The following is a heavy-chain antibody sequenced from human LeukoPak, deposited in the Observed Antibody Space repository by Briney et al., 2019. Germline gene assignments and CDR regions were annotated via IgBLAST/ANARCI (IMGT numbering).Heavy chain of an antibody. D-gene: IGHD3-10*01. J-gene: IGHJ5*02. V-gene: IGHV3-48*01. CDR3: ARDGWFGDNNWFDP. CDR1: GFTFSSYS. CDR2: ISSASNTI. Sequence: PGGSLRLSCAASGFTFSSYSMNWVRQAPGKGLEWVSYISSASNTIYYADFVKGRFTISRDNAKNSLYLQMNSLRAEDTAMYYCARDGWFGDNNWFDPWGQGTLVTVSS.